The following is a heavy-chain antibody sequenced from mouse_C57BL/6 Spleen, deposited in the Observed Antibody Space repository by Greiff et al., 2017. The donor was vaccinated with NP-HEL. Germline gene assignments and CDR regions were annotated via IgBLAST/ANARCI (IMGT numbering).Heavy chain of an antibody. V-gene: IGHV1-18*01. Sequence: EVQLQQSGPELVKPGASVKIPCKASGYTFTDSNMDWVKQSHGKSLEWIGDINPNNGGTIHHQKFKGKATLTVDKSSSTAYMELRSLTSEDTAGYYWARRRDSSGYGFAYWGQGTLVTVSA. CDR1: GYTFTDSN. J-gene: IGHJ3*01. D-gene: IGHD3-2*02. CDR2: INPNNGGT. CDR3: ARRRDSSGYGFAY.